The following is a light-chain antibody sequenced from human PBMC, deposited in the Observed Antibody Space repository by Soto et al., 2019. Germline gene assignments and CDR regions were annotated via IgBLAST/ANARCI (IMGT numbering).Light chain of an antibody. V-gene: IGKV2D-29*01. CDR3: MQSIQLPWT. CDR2: EVS. CDR1: QSLLHSDGKTY. J-gene: IGKJ1*01. Sequence: DIVLTQTPLSLSVTPGQPASISCKSSQSLLHSDGKTYLCWYLQKAGQPPQVLIYEVSNRVSGVPERFSGSGSGTDFTLRISRVEAEDVGVYYCMQSIQLPWTFGQGTKVEVK.